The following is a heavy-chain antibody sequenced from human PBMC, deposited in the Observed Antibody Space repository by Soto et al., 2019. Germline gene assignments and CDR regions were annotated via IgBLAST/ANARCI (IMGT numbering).Heavy chain of an antibody. CDR1: GFSLTTYGAG. V-gene: IGHV2-5*02. J-gene: IGHJ2*01. D-gene: IGHD2-8*01. Sequence: QITLKESGPTLVKPTQTLTLTCTFSGFSLTTYGAGVGWIRQPPGKAPEWLALIYWDDDKRYSPSLKHRLTITKDTSKNQVVLTLTNMDPVDTATYYCAHAKIFYFGWYFDIWGPGTLVTASS. CDR2: IYWDDDK. CDR3: AHAKIFYFGWYFDI.